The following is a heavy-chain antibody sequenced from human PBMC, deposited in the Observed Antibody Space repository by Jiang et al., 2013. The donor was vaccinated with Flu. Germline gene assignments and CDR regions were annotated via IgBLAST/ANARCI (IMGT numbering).Heavy chain of an antibody. D-gene: IGHD6-19*01. Sequence: CKASGYTFTGYFMHWVRQAPGQGLEWMGIINPSGGSTSYAQKFQGRVTMTRDTSTSTVYMELSSLRSEDTAVYYCARGLNGIAVADTLDYWGQGTLVTVSS. V-gene: IGHV1-46*03. CDR1: GYTFTGYF. CDR2: INPSGGST. J-gene: IGHJ4*02. CDR3: ARGLNGIAVADTLDY.